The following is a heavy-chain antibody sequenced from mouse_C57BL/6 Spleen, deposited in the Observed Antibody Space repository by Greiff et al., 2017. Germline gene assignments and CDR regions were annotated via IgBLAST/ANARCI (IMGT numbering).Heavy chain of an antibody. D-gene: IGHD1-1*01. CDR2: INPGSGGT. J-gene: IGHJ4*01. Sequence: QVQLKQSGAELVRPGTSVKVSCKASGYAFTNYLIEWVKQRPGQGLEWIGVINPGSGGTNYNEKFKGKATLTADKSSSTAYMQLSSLTSEDSAVYFCARKLYYGSSYEGMDYWGQGTSVTVSS. CDR1: GYAFTNYL. CDR3: ARKLYYGSSYEGMDY. V-gene: IGHV1-54*01.